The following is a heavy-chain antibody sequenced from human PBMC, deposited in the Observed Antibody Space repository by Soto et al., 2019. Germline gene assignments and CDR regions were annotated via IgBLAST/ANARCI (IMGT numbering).Heavy chain of an antibody. CDR2: IIPIFGTA. V-gene: IGHV1-69*01. J-gene: IGHJ6*02. CDR3: VSRNAAAGDDYYYYGMDV. CDR1: GGTFSSYA. Sequence: QVQLVQSGAEVKKPGSSVKVSCKASGGTFSSYAISWVRQAPGQGLEWMGGIIPIFGTANYAQKFQGRVTITADESTSTAYMELSSLRSEDTAVYYCVSRNAAAGDDYYYYGMDVWGQGTTVTVSS. D-gene: IGHD6-13*01.